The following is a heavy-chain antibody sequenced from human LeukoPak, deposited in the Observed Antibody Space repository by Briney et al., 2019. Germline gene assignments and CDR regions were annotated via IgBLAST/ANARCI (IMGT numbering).Heavy chain of an antibody. J-gene: IGHJ4*02. D-gene: IGHD1-26*01. V-gene: IGHV3-7*01. CDR1: GFTFSNSW. CDR3: ARDTDGSLDY. Sequence: GGSLRLSCAASGFTFSNSWMAWVRQAPGKGLEWVANIKQDGSTKHYADSLKGRFTTSRDNPKNSVYVQMNSLRADDTAVYYCARDTDGSLDYWGQGILVTVAS. CDR2: IKQDGSTK.